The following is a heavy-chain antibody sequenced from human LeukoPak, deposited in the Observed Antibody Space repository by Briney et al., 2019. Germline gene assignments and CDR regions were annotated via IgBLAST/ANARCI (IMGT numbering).Heavy chain of an antibody. J-gene: IGHJ3*02. V-gene: IGHV3-21*04. CDR2: ISSSSSYV. CDR1: GFTFSSYS. CDR3: ARVETLAASGAFDI. D-gene: IGHD4-23*01. Sequence: GGSLRLSCAASGFTFSSYSMNWVRQAPGKGLEWVSSISSSSSYVYYADSVKGRFTISRDNAKNSLYLQMNSLRAEDTAVYYCARVETLAASGAFDIWGQGTMVTVSS.